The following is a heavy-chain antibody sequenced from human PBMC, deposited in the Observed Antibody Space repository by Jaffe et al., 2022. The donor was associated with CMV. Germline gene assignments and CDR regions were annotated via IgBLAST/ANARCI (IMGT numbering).Heavy chain of an antibody. CDR3: TRGYCSSTSCYTFGFDN. D-gene: IGHD2-2*02. Sequence: QVQLVQSGAEVKKPGSSVKVSCKASGGTFSSYAISWVRQAPGQGLEWMGGIIPIFGTANYAQKFQDRVTITADESTSTAYMELSSLRSEDTAVYYCTRGYCSSTSCYTFGFDNWGQGTLVTVSS. V-gene: IGHV1-69*01. CDR2: IIPIFGTA. CDR1: GGTFSSYA. J-gene: IGHJ4*02.